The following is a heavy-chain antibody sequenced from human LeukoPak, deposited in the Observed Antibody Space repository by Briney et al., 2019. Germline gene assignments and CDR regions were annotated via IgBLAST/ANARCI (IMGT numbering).Heavy chain of an antibody. CDR1: GFTFSSYA. CDR2: ISYDGSNK. J-gene: IGHJ6*02. Sequence: GGSLRLSCAASGFTFSSYAMHWVRQAPGKGLEWVAVISYDGSNKYYADSVKGRFTISRDNSKNTLYLQMNSLRAEDRAVYYCGRDGRGSGSYFGYYYGMDVWGQGTTVTVSS. V-gene: IGHV3-30-3*01. CDR3: GRDGRGSGSYFGYYYGMDV. D-gene: IGHD3-10*01.